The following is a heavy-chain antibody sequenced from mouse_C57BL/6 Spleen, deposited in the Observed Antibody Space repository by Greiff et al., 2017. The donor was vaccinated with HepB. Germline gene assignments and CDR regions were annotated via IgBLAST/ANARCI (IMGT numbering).Heavy chain of an antibody. CDR3: ARDPKAYYYGSSWYYAMDY. CDR2: IYPGSGST. V-gene: IGHV1-55*01. CDR1: GYTFTSYW. J-gene: IGHJ4*01. Sequence: QVQLQQPGAELVKPGASVKMSCKASGYTFTSYWITWVKQRPGQGLEWIGDIYPGSGSTNYNEKFKSKATLTVDTSSSTAYMQLSSLTSEDSAVYYCARDPKAYYYGSSWYYAMDYWGQGTSVTVSS. D-gene: IGHD1-1*01.